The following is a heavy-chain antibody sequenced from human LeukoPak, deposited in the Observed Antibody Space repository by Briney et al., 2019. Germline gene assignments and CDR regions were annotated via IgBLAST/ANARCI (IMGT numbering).Heavy chain of an antibody. V-gene: IGHV1-69*13. J-gene: IGHJ4*02. CDR1: GGTFSSYA. Sequence: ASVKVSCKASGGTFSSYAISWVRQAPGQGLEWMGGIIPIFGTANYAQKFQGRVTITADESTSTAYMELSSLRSEDTAVYYCARARYGDYRRRLDYWGQGALVTVSS. D-gene: IGHD4-17*01. CDR2: IIPIFGTA. CDR3: ARARYGDYRRRLDY.